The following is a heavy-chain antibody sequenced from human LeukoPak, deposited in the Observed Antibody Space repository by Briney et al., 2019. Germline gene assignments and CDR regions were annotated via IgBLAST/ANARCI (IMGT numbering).Heavy chain of an antibody. CDR3: ARDSSGWYYFDY. J-gene: IGHJ4*02. D-gene: IGHD6-19*01. CDR2: ISYSGST. CDR1: GGSIRSSSYY. V-gene: IGHV4-39*07. Sequence: SETLSLTCTVSGGSIRSSSYYWGWIRQPPGKGLEWIGSISYSGSTYYNPSLKSRVTISVDTSKNQFSLKLSSVTAADTAVYYCARDSSGWYYFDYWGQGTLVTVSS.